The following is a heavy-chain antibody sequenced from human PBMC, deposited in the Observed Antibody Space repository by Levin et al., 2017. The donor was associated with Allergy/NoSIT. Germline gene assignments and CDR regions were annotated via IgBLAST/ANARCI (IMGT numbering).Heavy chain of an antibody. V-gene: IGHV3-15*01. Sequence: GESLKISCAASGFTFINAWMSWVRQAPGKGLEWVGRIQSKTDGGRTDYAAPVKGRFIISRDDSKNTLYLQMNSLKTEDTAVYYCTGQGGYWGQGTLVTVSS. D-gene: IGHD3-16*01. CDR3: TGQGGY. CDR2: IQSKTDGGRT. J-gene: IGHJ4*02. CDR1: GFTFINAW.